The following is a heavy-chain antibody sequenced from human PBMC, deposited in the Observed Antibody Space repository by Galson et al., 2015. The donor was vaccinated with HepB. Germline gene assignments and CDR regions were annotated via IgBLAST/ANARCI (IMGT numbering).Heavy chain of an antibody. J-gene: IGHJ6*02. D-gene: IGHD2-2*01. CDR3: ARDLANIVVVPAAYKEGMDV. CDR2: ITPNRGGT. Sequence: QSGAEVKKPGASVMVSFRASGYTFTGDYMHWVRPAPGQGLEWIGWITPNRGGTNYAQKFQGRVTMTRDTSISTAYMELSGLRSDDTAVYYCARDLANIVVVPAAYKEGMDVWGQGTTVTVPS. V-gene: IGHV1-2*02. CDR1: GYTFTGDY.